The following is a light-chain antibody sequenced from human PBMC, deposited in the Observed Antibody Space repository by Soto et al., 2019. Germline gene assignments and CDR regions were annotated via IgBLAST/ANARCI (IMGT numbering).Light chain of an antibody. Sequence: DIQMTQSPSALSASVGDRVTITCRASQNINTWLAWFRQIPGKAPKLLIYDASSLESGVPSRFSGSGSDTDFTLTITNLQPDDVAIYYCQQYYSDSRTFGQGTKVEI. CDR1: QNINTW. V-gene: IGKV1-5*01. J-gene: IGKJ1*01. CDR3: QQYYSDSRT. CDR2: DAS.